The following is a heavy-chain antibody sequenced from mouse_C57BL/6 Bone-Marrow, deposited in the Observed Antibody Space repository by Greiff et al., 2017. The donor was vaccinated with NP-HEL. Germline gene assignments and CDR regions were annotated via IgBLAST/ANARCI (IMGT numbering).Heavy chain of an antibody. V-gene: IGHV1-64*01. Sequence: QVQLKQPGAELVKPGASVKLSCKASGYTFTSYWMHWVKQRPGQGLEWIGMIHPNSGSTNYNEKFKSKATLTVDKSSSTAYMQLSSLTSEDSAVYYCARSLDGYYNYYAMDYWGQGTSVTVSS. CDR3: ARSLDGYYNYYAMDY. CDR1: GYTFTSYW. D-gene: IGHD2-3*01. CDR2: IHPNSGST. J-gene: IGHJ4*01.